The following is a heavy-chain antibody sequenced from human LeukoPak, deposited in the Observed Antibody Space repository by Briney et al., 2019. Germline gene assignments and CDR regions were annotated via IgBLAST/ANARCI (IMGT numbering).Heavy chain of an antibody. CDR3: ARVRYYGSGEEIDP. CDR2: IYHGGNT. J-gene: IGHJ5*02. D-gene: IGHD3-10*01. CDR1: GGSISSGGYL. V-gene: IGHV4-31*03. Sequence: SETLSLTCTVSGGSISSGGYLWSWIRQNPGKGQEWIGYIYHGGNTYYNPSLKSRVTILVDTSKNQFSLKLSSVTAADTAVYYCARVRYYGSGEEIDPWGQGTLVTVSS.